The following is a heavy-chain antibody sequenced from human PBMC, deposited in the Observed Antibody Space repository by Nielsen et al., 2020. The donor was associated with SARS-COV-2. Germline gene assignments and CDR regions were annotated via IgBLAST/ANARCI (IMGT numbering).Heavy chain of an antibody. Sequence: GESLKISCKGSGYTFTSYWIGWVRQAPGQGLEWMGVINPSGGSSTYAQKFQGRVTMTRDTSTSAVYMELSSLRSEDTAVYYCARGPIFGVVSPGYWGQGTLVTVSS. J-gene: IGHJ4*02. V-gene: IGHV1-46*01. CDR3: ARGPIFGVVSPGY. CDR2: INPSGGSS. D-gene: IGHD3-3*01. CDR1: GYTFTSYW.